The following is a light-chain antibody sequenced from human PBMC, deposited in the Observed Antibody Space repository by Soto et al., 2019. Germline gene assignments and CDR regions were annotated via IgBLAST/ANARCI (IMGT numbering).Light chain of an antibody. CDR1: QSVSSSY. J-gene: IGKJ5*01. CDR2: VAS. CDR3: HQYGSSPPIT. V-gene: IGKV3-20*01. Sequence: EIVLTQSPGTLSLSPGERATLSCRASQSVSSSYLAWYQQKPGQAPRLLIYVASSRATGIPDRFSGSGSGTDFTLTISRLEPEDFAVYYCHQYGSSPPITFGQGTRLEI.